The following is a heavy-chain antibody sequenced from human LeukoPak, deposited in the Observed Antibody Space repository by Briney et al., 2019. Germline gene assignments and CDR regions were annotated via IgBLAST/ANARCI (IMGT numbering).Heavy chain of an antibody. J-gene: IGHJ4*02. Sequence: GGSLRLSCAASGFTFSSYGMSWVRQAPGMGLEWVSSVSGSGDSTYYADSVKGRFTISRDNSKNTLYLQMNSLRAEDTAIYYCAKLRGQARILIGYYFDYWGQGTLVTVSS. D-gene: IGHD3-9*01. CDR1: GFTFSSYG. CDR2: VSGSGDST. V-gene: IGHV3-23*01. CDR3: AKLRGQARILIGYYFDY.